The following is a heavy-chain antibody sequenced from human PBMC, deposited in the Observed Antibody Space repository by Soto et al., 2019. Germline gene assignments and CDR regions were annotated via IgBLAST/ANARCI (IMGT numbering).Heavy chain of an antibody. CDR1: GFTFSSYW. J-gene: IGHJ6*03. Sequence: GGSLRLSCAASGFTFSSYWMSWVRQAPGKGLEWVANIKQDGSEKYYVDSVKGRFTISRDNAKNSLYLQMNSLRAEDTAVYYCARGSITMVREPDDYYMDVWGKGTTVTVSS. CDR2: IKQDGSEK. D-gene: IGHD3-10*01. V-gene: IGHV3-7*01. CDR3: ARGSITMVREPDDYYMDV.